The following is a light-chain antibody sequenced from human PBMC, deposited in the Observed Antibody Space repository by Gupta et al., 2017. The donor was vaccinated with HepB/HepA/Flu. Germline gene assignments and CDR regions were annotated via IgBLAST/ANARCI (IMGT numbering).Light chain of an antibody. CDR1: SSDVGGDKY. V-gene: IGLV2-14*03. CDR2: DVS. Sequence: QSALTQPASVSGSPGQSITISCTGTSSDVGGDKYVSWYQQHPGEAPNLMIYDVSDRPSGVSNRFSGSKSGNTASLTISGLQHEDEADYYCSSYTRSSTLVFGGGTKLTVL. J-gene: IGLJ2*01. CDR3: SSYTRSSTLV.